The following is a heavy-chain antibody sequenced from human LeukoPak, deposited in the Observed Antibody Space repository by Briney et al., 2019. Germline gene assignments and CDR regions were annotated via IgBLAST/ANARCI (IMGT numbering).Heavy chain of an antibody. V-gene: IGHV3-21*01. J-gene: IGHJ6*03. CDR2: ISSSSSYI. CDR3: ARSLSGGYLDV. Sequence: GGSLRLSCAASGFTFSSYSMNWVRQAPGKGLEWVSSISSSSSYIYYADSVKGRFTISRDNAKNSLYLQVNSLRAEDTAVYYCARSLSGGYLDVWGKGTTVTVSS. D-gene: IGHD2-15*01. CDR1: GFTFSSYS.